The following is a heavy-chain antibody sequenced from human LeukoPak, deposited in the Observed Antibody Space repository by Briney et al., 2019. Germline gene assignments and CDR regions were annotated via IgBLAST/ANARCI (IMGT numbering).Heavy chain of an antibody. D-gene: IGHD1-26*01. CDR2: ISNSGST. J-gene: IGHJ4*02. V-gene: IGHV4-39*07. Sequence: SETLSLTCTVSGGSISSSSHYWGWIRQPPGKGLEWVGSISNSGSTYYNPSLKSRVTISVDTSNNQFSLKLSSVTAADTAVYYCATTTIRLGYWGQGTLVTVSS. CDR1: GGSISSSSHY. CDR3: ATTTIRLGY.